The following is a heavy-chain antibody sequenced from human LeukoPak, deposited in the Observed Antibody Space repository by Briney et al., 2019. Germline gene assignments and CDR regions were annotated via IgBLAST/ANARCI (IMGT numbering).Heavy chain of an antibody. CDR2: MNPNSGNT. D-gene: IGHD3-3*01. V-gene: IGHV1-8*02. Sequence: GASVKVSCKASGYTFTSYGISWVRQAPGQGLEWMGWMNPNSGNTGYAQKFQGRVTMTRNTSISTAYMELSSLRSEDTAVYYCAREFLAGDIWGQGTMVTVSS. J-gene: IGHJ3*02. CDR3: AREFLAGDI. CDR1: GYTFTSYG.